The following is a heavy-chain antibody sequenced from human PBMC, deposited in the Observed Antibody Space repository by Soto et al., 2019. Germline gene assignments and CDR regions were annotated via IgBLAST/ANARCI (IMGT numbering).Heavy chain of an antibody. J-gene: IGHJ4*02. D-gene: IGHD6-13*01. Sequence: EVQLVESGGGLVKPGGSLRLSCAASGFTFSSYSMNWVRQAPGKGLEWVSSISSSSSYIYYPDSVKGRFTISRDNAKNSLYLQMNSLRAEDTAVYYCASPQLSTFDYWGQGTLVTVSS. CDR2: ISSSSSYI. V-gene: IGHV3-21*01. CDR1: GFTFSSYS. CDR3: ASPQLSTFDY.